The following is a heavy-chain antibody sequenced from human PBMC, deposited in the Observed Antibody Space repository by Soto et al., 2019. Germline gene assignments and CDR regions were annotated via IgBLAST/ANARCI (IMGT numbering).Heavy chain of an antibody. CDR1: GASISGFY. CDR2: IYATGTT. Sequence: LETLSLTCTVSGASISGFYWSWIRKSAGKGLEWIGRIYATGTTDYNPSLKSRVMMSVDTSKKQFSLKLRSVTAADTAVYYCVRDGTKTLRDWFDPWGQGISVNVS. J-gene: IGHJ5*02. CDR3: VRDGTKTLRDWFDP. D-gene: IGHD1-1*01. V-gene: IGHV4-4*07.